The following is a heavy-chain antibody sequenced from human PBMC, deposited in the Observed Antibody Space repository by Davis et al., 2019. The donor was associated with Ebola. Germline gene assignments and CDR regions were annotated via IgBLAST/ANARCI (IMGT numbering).Heavy chain of an antibody. CDR3: ARTITIFGVFSGMDV. D-gene: IGHD3-3*01. J-gene: IGHJ6*04. V-gene: IGHV3-48*02. CDR1: GFTFSSYS. CDR2: ISSSSSTI. Sequence: GESLKISCAASGFTFSSYSMNWVRQAPGKGLEWVSYISSSSSTIYYADSVKGRFTISRDNAKNSLYLQMNSLRDEDTAVYYCARTITIFGVFSGMDVWGKGTTVTVSS.